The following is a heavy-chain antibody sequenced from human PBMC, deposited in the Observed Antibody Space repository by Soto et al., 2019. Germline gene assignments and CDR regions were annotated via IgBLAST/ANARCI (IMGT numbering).Heavy chain of an antibody. CDR2: ISGSGGST. J-gene: IGHJ3*02. Sequence: EVQLLESGGGLVQPGGSLRLSCAASGFTFSSYAMSWDRQAPGKGLEWVSAISGSGGSTYYADSVKGRFTISRDNSKNTLYLQMNSLRAEDTAVYYCAKDFDGGLGSRDAFDIWGQGTMVTVSS. CDR3: AKDFDGGLGSRDAFDI. D-gene: IGHD1-26*01. V-gene: IGHV3-23*01. CDR1: GFTFSSYA.